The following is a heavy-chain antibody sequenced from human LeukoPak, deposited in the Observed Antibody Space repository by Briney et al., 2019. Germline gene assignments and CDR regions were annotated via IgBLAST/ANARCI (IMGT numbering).Heavy chain of an antibody. Sequence: PGGSLRLSCAASGFTFSSCAMSWVRQAPGKGLEWVSAISGSGGSTYYADSVKGRFTISRDNSKNTLYLQMNSLRAEDTAVYFCAKDPEGFGELSQYGMDVWGQGTTVTVSS. V-gene: IGHV3-23*01. D-gene: IGHD3-10*01. CDR3: AKDPEGFGELSQYGMDV. CDR1: GFTFSSCA. J-gene: IGHJ6*02. CDR2: ISGSGGST.